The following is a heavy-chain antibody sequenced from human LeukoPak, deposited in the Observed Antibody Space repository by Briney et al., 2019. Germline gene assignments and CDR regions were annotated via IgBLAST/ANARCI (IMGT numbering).Heavy chain of an antibody. Sequence: SETLSLTCTVSGGSISSYYWSWIRQPPGKGLVWIGYIYYSGSTNYNPSLKSRVTISVDTSKNQFSLKLSSVTAADTAVYYCAREMGAFDIWGQGTMVTVSS. CDR1: GGSISSYY. CDR2: IYYSGST. J-gene: IGHJ3*02. D-gene: IGHD2-8*01. CDR3: AREMGAFDI. V-gene: IGHV4-59*01.